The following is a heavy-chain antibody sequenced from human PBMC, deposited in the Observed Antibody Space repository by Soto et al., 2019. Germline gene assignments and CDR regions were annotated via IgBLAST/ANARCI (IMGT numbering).Heavy chain of an antibody. J-gene: IGHJ6*02. Sequence: EVQLVESGGGLVKPWGSLRLSWAASDFTITNAWMNWVRQAPGKGLEWVGRIKTKAEGGATDYAAPLKGRFTISRDDSRNTLFLQMNSLKTEDTAVYYCTTGSVEGVWGQGATVTVSS. V-gene: IGHV3-15*07. CDR1: DFTITNAW. CDR3: TTGSVEGV. D-gene: IGHD2-15*01. CDR2: IKTKAEGGAT.